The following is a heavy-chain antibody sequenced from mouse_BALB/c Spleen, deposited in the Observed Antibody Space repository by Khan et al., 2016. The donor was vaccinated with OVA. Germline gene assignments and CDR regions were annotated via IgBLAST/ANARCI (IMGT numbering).Heavy chain of an antibody. CDR2: INTYTGEP. D-gene: IGHD2-12*01. CDR1: DYTFTNYG. V-gene: IGHV9-3-1*01. CDR3: AGKNDSDDRYFDV. Sequence: QIQLVQSGPELKKPGETVKISCKASDYTFTNYGMNWVKQAPGKNLKWMGWINTYTGEPTFADDFKGRFAFSLETSASTAYLQINNLNNEDTATYFCAGKNDSDDRYFDVWGAGTTVTVSS. J-gene: IGHJ1*01.